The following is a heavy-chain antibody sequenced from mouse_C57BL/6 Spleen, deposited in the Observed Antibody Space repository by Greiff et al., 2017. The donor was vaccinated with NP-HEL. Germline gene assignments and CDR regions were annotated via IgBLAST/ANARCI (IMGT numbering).Heavy chain of an antibody. CDR2: IDPSDSYT. D-gene: IGHD2-2*01. CDR3: ARLRLRLMDY. CDR1: GYTFTSYW. J-gene: IGHJ4*01. Sequence: QVQLQQPGAELVKPGASVQLSCNASGYTFTSYWMQWVKQRPGQGLEWIGEIDPSDSYTNYNQKFKGKATLTVDTSSSTAYMQLSSLTSEDSAVYYCARLRLRLMDYWGQGTSVTVSS. V-gene: IGHV1-50*01.